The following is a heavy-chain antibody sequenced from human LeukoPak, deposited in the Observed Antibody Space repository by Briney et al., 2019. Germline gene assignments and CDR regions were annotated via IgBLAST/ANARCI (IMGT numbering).Heavy chain of an antibody. CDR2: IIPIFGTA. J-gene: IGHJ3*02. CDR3: AREMATELGVHDAFDI. D-gene: IGHD5-24*01. Sequence: ASVKVPCEASGGTFSSYAISWVRQAPGQGLEWMGGIIPIFGTANYAQKFQGRVTITTDEPTSTAYMELSSLRSEDTAVYYCAREMATELGVHDAFDIWGQGTMVTVSS. V-gene: IGHV1-69*05. CDR1: GGTFSSYA.